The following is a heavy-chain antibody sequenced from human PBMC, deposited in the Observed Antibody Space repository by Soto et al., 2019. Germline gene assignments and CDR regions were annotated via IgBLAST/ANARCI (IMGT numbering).Heavy chain of an antibody. J-gene: IGHJ4*02. V-gene: IGHV3-23*01. Sequence: GGSLRLSCAASGVTFTSYAMTWVRQVPGEGLQWVSSISKSGDSTYYADSVKGRFTTPRDNSKNTLYLQMNSLRAEDTAIYYCAKGSLGFDYWGQGTLVTVSS. CDR1: GVTFTSYA. CDR3: AKGSLGFDY. CDR2: ISKSGDST.